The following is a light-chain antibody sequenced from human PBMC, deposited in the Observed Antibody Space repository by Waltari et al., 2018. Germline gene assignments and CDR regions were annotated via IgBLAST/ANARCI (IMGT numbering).Light chain of an antibody. CDR1: QSVRGS. CDR3: QHYVRLPAT. Sequence: EIVLTQSPGTLSLSQGERATLPCRASQSVRGSLAWYQQKAGQAPRLLIYGVSSRATGIPEGCSGSGSGTDFSLTISRLEPEDFAVYYCQHYVRLPATFGQGTKVEIK. V-gene: IGKV3-20*01. J-gene: IGKJ1*01. CDR2: GVS.